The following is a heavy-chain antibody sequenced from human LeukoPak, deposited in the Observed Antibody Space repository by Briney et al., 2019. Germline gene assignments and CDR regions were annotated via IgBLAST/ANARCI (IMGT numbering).Heavy chain of an antibody. D-gene: IGHD5-18*01. J-gene: IGHJ4*02. CDR2: IWYDGSNK. V-gene: IGHV3-33*08. CDR3: ARELSPWDTAMELDY. Sequence: GGSLRLSCAASGFTFSSYAMHWVRQAPGKGLEWVAVIWYDGSNKYYADSVKGRFTISRDNSKNTLYLQMNSLRAEDTAVYYCARELSPWDTAMELDYWGQGTLVTVSS. CDR1: GFTFSSYA.